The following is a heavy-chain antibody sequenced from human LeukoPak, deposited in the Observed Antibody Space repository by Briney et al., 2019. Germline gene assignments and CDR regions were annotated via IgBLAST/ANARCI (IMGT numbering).Heavy chain of an antibody. J-gene: IGHJ4*02. CDR3: ARELPRGDFWSGTLDY. CDR2: IYYSGST. D-gene: IGHD3-3*01. CDR1: GGSISSYY. Sequence: PSETLSLTCTVSGGSISSYYWSWIRQPPGKGLEWIGYIYYSGSTNYNPSLKSRVTISVDTSKNQFSLKLSSVTAADTAVYYCARELPRGDFWSGTLDYWGQGTLVTVSS. V-gene: IGHV4-59*01.